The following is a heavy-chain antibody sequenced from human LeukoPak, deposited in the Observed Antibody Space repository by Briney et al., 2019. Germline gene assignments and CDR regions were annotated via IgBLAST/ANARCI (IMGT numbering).Heavy chain of an antibody. V-gene: IGHV3-20*04. CDR1: GFTFSSYA. CDR3: ARAPAALNYYYYYMDV. D-gene: IGHD2-2*01. J-gene: IGHJ6*03. Sequence: GGSLRLSCAASGFTFSSYAMSWVRQAPGKGLEWVSGINWNGGSTGYADSVKGRFTISRDNAKNSLYLQMNSLRAEDTALYYCARAPAALNYYYYYMDVWGKGTTVTVSS. CDR2: INWNGGST.